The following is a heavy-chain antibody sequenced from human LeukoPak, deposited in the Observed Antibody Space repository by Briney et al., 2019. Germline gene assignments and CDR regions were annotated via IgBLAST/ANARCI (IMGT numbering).Heavy chain of an antibody. CDR1: GGSISSYY. Sequence: SETLSLTCTVSGGSISSYYWSWIRQPPGKGLEWIGYIYYSGSTNYNPSLKSQVTISVDTSKNQFSLKLSSVTAADTAVYYCARDQSPRGGGVDYWGQGTLVTVSS. J-gene: IGHJ4*02. CDR3: ARDQSPRGGGVDY. V-gene: IGHV4-59*01. CDR2: IYYSGST. D-gene: IGHD4-23*01.